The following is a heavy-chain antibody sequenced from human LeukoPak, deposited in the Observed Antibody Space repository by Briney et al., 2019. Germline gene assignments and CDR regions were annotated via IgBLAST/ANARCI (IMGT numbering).Heavy chain of an antibody. CDR2: IYYSGST. V-gene: IGHV4-30-4*08. CDR3: ARDLAPSGADAFDI. J-gene: IGHJ3*02. D-gene: IGHD1-14*01. Sequence: SETLSLTCTVSGGSISSGDYYWSWIRQPPGKGLEWIGYIYYSGSTYYNPSLKSRVTTSVDTARNQFSLKLSSVTAADTAMYYCARDLAPSGADAFDIWGQGTMVTVSS. CDR1: GGSISSGDYY.